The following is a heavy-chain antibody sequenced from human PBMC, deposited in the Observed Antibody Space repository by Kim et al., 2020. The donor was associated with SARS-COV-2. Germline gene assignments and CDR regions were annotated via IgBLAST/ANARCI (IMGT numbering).Heavy chain of an antibody. V-gene: IGHV4-59*01. J-gene: IGHJ4*02. CDR1: GGSISSYY. CDR3: ARSYLNAYRVRGPPGYFDY. Sequence: SETLSLTCTVSGGSISSYYWSWIRQPPGKGLEWIGYIYYSGSTNYNPSLKSRVTISVDTSKNQFSLKLSSVTAADTAVYYCARSYLNAYRVRGPPGYFDYWGQGTLVTVSS. CDR2: IYYSGST. D-gene: IGHD3-10*01.